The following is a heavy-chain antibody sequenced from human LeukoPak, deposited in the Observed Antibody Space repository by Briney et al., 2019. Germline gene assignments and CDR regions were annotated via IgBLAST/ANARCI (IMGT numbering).Heavy chain of an antibody. D-gene: IGHD5-12*01. CDR2: ISSSSSAI. J-gene: IGHJ4*02. CDR1: GFTISSYS. CDR3: AREEVATIIDY. V-gene: IGHV3-48*01. Sequence: GESLRLSCAASGFTISSYSMNWVRQAPGKGLEWVSYISSSSSAIYYADSVKGRFTISRDNAKNSLYLQMNSLRAEDTAVYYCAREEVATIIDYWGQGTLVTVSS.